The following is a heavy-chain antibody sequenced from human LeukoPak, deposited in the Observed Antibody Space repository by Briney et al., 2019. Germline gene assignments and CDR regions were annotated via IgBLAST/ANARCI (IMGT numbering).Heavy chain of an antibody. D-gene: IGHD3-16*01. V-gene: IGHV1-18*01. CDR2: ISAYNGNT. CDR3: AVTYVTYYYYMDV. Sequence: ALVKVSCKASGYTFTSYGISWVRQAPGQGLEWMGWISAYNGNTNYAQKLQGRVTMTTDTSTSTAYMELRSLRSDDTAVYYCAVTYVTYYYYMDVWGKGTTVTVSS. J-gene: IGHJ6*03. CDR1: GYTFTSYG.